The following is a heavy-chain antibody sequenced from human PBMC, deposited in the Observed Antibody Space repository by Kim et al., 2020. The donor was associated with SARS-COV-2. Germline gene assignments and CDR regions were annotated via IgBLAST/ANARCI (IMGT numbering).Heavy chain of an antibody. Sequence: GTSYNPSLKSRVTISVDTSKNQFSLKLSSVTAADTAVYYCARGVATTGFDYWGQGTLVTVSS. D-gene: IGHD1-1*01. J-gene: IGHJ4*02. V-gene: IGHV4-31*02. CDR2: GT. CDR3: ARGVATTGFDY.